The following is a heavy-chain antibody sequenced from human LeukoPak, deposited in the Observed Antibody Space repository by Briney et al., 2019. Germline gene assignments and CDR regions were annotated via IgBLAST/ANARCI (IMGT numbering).Heavy chain of an antibody. J-gene: IGHJ4*02. D-gene: IGHD3-3*01. CDR2: GST. Sequence: GSTYYNPSLKRRITISVDTSKNQFSLKLSSVTAADTAVYYCARRSGITIFGVVTHYFDYWGQGTLVTVSS. V-gene: IGHV4-39*01. CDR3: ARRSGITIFGVVTHYFDY.